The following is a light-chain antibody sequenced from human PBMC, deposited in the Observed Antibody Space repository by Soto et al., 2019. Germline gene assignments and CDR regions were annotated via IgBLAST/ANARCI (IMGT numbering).Light chain of an antibody. V-gene: IGKV3-15*01. Sequence: EIVLTQSPGTLSLSPGERATLSCRASQSVSSNLAWFQRKAGQPPRLLIYGSSTTATGVPDRFSGSGSGTEFALIISSLQSEDVAVYYCQQYSNWPPAITFGQGTRLEIK. CDR2: GSS. CDR1: QSVSSN. CDR3: QQYSNWPPAIT. J-gene: IGKJ5*01.